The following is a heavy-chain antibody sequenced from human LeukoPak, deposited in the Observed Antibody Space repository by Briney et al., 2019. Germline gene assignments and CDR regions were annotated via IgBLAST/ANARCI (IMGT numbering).Heavy chain of an antibody. CDR3: ARGVDNYYYYYMGV. D-gene: IGHD5-12*01. Sequence: GGSLRLSCAASGFTISSYSMNWVRQAPGKGLEWVSSISSSSSYIYYADSVKGRFTISRDNAKKSLYLQMNSLRAEDTAVYYCARGVDNYYYYYMGVWGKGTTVTISS. J-gene: IGHJ6*03. CDR2: ISSSSSYI. CDR1: GFTISSYS. V-gene: IGHV3-21*01.